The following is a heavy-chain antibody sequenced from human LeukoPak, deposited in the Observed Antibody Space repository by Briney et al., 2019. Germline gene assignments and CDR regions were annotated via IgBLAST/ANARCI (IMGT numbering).Heavy chain of an antibody. Sequence: PSETLSLTCTVSGGSLSSYYWSWIRQPPGKGLEWIGYIYYSGSTNYNPSLKSRVTISVDTSKNQFSLKLSSVTAADTAVYYCARPSIAQRGGAFGIWGQGTMVTVSS. J-gene: IGHJ3*02. CDR2: IYYSGST. CDR1: GGSLSSYY. V-gene: IGHV4-59*01. D-gene: IGHD6-6*01. CDR3: ARPSIAQRGGAFGI.